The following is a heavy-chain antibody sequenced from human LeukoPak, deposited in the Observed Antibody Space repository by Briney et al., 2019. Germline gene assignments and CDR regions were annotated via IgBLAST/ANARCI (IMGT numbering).Heavy chain of an antibody. D-gene: IGHD3-22*01. J-gene: IGHJ5*02. CDR3: ARGRYYDTSAYNYFDP. CDR2: ISGSGRSI. CDR1: GFTFSAYS. V-gene: IGHV3-48*01. Sequence: TGGSLRLSCAASGFTFSAYSMNWXXQAPGKGLEWISYISGSGRSIFSADSVRGRFTISRDNANNSLFLQMNSLRAEDTAVYYCARGRYYDTSAYNYFDPWGQGTLVTVSS.